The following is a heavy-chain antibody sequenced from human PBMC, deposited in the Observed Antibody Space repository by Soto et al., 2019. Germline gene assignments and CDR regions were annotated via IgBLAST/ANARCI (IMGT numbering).Heavy chain of an antibody. V-gene: IGHV4-59*12. CDR3: ARGVGGGGLNWFDP. D-gene: IGHD2-15*01. CDR1: GSSIIGYY. J-gene: IGHJ5*02. CDR2: IHYSGSA. Sequence: PSETLSLTCTFSGSSIIGYYWTWIRQSPERGLEWIGYIHYSGSANYNPSLNSRLTMSVDRSKRQFTMKLASVTAADTAVYYCARGVGGGGLNWFDPWGQGTLVTVSS.